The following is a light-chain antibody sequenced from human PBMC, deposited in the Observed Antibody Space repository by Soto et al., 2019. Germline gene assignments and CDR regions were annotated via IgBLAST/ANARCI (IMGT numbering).Light chain of an antibody. CDR1: QSVLYSSNNKNF. V-gene: IGKV4-1*01. Sequence: DIVMTQSPDSLAVSLGERATINCKSSQSVLYSSNNKNFLAWYQHKPGQPPKLLIYWASTRESGVPDRFSGSGSGTDFTLTISSLQAEDVAVYYCQQYYSAPWTFGQGNKVEIK. CDR3: QQYYSAPWT. J-gene: IGKJ1*01. CDR2: WAS.